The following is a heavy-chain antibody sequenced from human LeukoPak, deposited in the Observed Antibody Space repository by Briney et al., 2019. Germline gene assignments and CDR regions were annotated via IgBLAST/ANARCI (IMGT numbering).Heavy chain of an antibody. J-gene: IGHJ4*02. V-gene: IGHV1-46*01. CDR1: GYTFTSYY. CDR3: ARPNSQSIFGVVMDYFDY. CDR2: INPSGGST. D-gene: IGHD3-3*01. Sequence: ASVKVSCKASGYTFTSYYMHWVRQAPGQGLEWMGIINPSGGSTSYAQKFQGRVTMTRDTSTSTVYMELSSLRSEDTAVYYCARPNSQSIFGVVMDYFDYWGQGTLVTVSS.